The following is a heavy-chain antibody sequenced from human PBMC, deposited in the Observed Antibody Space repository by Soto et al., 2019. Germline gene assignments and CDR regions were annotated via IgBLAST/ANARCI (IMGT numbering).Heavy chain of an antibody. CDR2: IYSGGTT. CDR1: GLTVSSYY. CDR3: ARDSSKYGSPFY. Sequence: PGGSLRLSCAASGLTVSSYYMSWVRQAPGKGLEWVSVIYSGGTTYYADSVKGRFTISRDTSKNTLYLQMSSLRAEDTAVYYCARDSSKYGSPFYWGQGTLVTVSS. J-gene: IGHJ4*02. V-gene: IGHV3-66*01. D-gene: IGHD2-2*01.